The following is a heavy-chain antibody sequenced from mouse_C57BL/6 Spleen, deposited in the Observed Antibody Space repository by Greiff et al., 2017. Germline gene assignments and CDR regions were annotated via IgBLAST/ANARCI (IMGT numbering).Heavy chain of an antibody. CDR3: ARENYYGSSYGYFDV. CDR2: IYPRSGNT. V-gene: IGHV1-81*01. Sequence: VQLVESGAELARPGASVKLSCKASGYTFTSYGISWVKQRTGQGLEWIGEIYPRSGNTYYNEKFKGKATLTADKSSSTAYMELRSLTSEDSAVYFCARENYYGSSYGYFDVWGTGTTVTVSS. CDR1: GYTFTSYG. D-gene: IGHD1-1*01. J-gene: IGHJ1*03.